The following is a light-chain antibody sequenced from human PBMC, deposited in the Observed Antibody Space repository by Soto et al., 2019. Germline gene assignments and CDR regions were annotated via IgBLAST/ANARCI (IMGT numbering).Light chain of an antibody. V-gene: IGLV2-14*01. CDR2: NVS. Sequence: QSVLTQPASVSGSPGQSITISCTGTSSDVGGYNYVSWYQHHPGKAPKLMIFNVSNRPSGVSNRFSGSKSGNTASLTISVLQAEDEAVYYCSSYTRSSTVVFGGGTKLTVL. CDR3: SSYTRSSTVV. CDR1: SSDVGGYNY. J-gene: IGLJ2*01.